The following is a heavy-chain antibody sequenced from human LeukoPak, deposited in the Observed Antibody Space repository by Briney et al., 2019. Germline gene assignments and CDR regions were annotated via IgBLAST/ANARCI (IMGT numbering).Heavy chain of an antibody. J-gene: IGHJ3*02. CDR2: IIPIFGTA. V-gene: IGHV1-69*05. CDR1: GGTFSSYA. D-gene: IGHD1-26*01. CDR3: ARDRSGAFDI. Sequence: ASVKVSCKASGGTFSSYAISWVRQAPGQGLEWMGGIIPIFGTANYAQKFQGRVTITTDESTSTAYMELSSLRSEDTAAYYCARDRSGAFDIWGQGTMVTVSS.